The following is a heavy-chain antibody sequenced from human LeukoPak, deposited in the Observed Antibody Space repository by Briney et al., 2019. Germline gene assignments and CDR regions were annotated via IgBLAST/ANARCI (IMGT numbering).Heavy chain of an antibody. CDR3: ARENGDYYRAFDI. CDR2: IYTSGST. D-gene: IGHD4-17*01. CDR1: GGSISSYY. V-gene: IGHV4-4*07. J-gene: IGHJ3*02. Sequence: SETLSLTCTVSGGSISSYYWSWIRQPAGKGLEWIGRIYTSGSTNYNPPLNSRVTMSVDTSKNQFSLNLTSVTAADTAVFYCARENGDYYRAFDIWGQGTMVTVSS.